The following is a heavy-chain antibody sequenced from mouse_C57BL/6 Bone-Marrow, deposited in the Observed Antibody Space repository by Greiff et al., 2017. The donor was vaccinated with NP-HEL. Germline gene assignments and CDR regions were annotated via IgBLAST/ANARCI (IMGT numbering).Heavy chain of an antibody. CDR2: IDPENGDT. CDR3: TARYYGSSPFAY. D-gene: IGHD1-1*01. V-gene: IGHV14-4*01. CDR1: GFNIKDDY. J-gene: IGHJ3*01. Sequence: EVQLQQSGAELVRPGASVKLSCTASGFNIKDDYMHWVKQRPEQGLEWIGWIDPENGDTGYAPKFQGKATITADTSSNTAYLQLSSLTSEDTAVYYCTARYYGSSPFAYWGQGTLVTVAA.